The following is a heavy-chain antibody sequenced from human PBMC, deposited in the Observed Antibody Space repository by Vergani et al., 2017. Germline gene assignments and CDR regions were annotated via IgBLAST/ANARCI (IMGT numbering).Heavy chain of an antibody. CDR1: GFTFDDYG. J-gene: IGHJ4*02. Sequence: EVQLLESGGGVVRPGGSLRLSCAASGFTFDDYGMSWVRQAPGKGLEWVSGINWNGGSTGYADSVKGRFTISRDNAKNSLYLQMNSLRAEDTALYYCARDRRRIVGATMADYWGQGTLVTVSS. D-gene: IGHD1-26*01. CDR3: ARDRRRIVGATMADY. V-gene: IGHV3-20*04. CDR2: INWNGGST.